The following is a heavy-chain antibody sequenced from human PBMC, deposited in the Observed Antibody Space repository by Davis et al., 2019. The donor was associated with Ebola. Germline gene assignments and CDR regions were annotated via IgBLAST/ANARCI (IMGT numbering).Heavy chain of an antibody. CDR1: GFTFSNYA. V-gene: IGHV3-23*01. Sequence: GESLKISCAASGFTFSNYAMSWVRQAPGKGLEWVSAISGSGSNTYYADSVKGRFTISRDNSKNTLYLQMNSLRAEDTAVYYCAKRGITMIVVVTHFDYWGQGTLVTVSS. CDR2: ISGSGSNT. D-gene: IGHD3-22*01. CDR3: AKRGITMIVVVTHFDY. J-gene: IGHJ4*02.